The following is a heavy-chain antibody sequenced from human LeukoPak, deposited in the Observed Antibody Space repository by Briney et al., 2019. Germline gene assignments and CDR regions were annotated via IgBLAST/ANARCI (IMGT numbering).Heavy chain of an antibody. Sequence: PSETLSLTCTVSGGSISSYYWSWIRQPPGKGLEWIGYIYYSGSTNYNPSLKSRVTISVDTSKNQFSLKLSSVTAADTAVYYCASHYGDYSNWFDPWGQGTLVTVSS. CDR2: IYYSGST. V-gene: IGHV4-59*01. CDR1: GGSISSYY. CDR3: ASHYGDYSNWFDP. D-gene: IGHD4-17*01. J-gene: IGHJ5*02.